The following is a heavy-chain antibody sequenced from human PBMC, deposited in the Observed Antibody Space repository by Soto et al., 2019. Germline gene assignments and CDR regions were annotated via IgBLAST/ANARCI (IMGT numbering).Heavy chain of an antibody. CDR3: ARDRRLVRGYFDY. CDR2: IYYSGST. Sequence: SETLSLTCTVSGGSISSGGYYWSWIRQHPGKGLEWIGYIYYSGSTYYNPSLKSRVTTSVDTSKNQFSLKLSSVTAADTAVYYCARDRRLVRGYFDYWGQGTLVTVSS. V-gene: IGHV4-31*03. J-gene: IGHJ4*02. CDR1: GGSISSGGYY. D-gene: IGHD6-19*01.